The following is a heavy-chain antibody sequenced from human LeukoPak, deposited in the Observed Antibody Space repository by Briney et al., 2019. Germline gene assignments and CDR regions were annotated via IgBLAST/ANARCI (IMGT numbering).Heavy chain of an antibody. D-gene: IGHD2-2*01. V-gene: IGHV1-18*01. CDR3: ARILGYCSSTSCYDWFDY. Sequence: ASVKVSCKASGYTFTSYGISWVRQAPGQGHEWRGWISAYNGNTNYAQKLQGRVTITTDTSKSTAYMQLRSLRSDNTAVYYCARILGYCSSTSCYDWFDYWGQGTLVTVSS. CDR2: ISAYNGNT. CDR1: GYTFTSYG. J-gene: IGHJ4*02.